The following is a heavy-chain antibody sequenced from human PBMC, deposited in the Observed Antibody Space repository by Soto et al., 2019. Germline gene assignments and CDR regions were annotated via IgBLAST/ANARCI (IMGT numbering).Heavy chain of an antibody. CDR1: GFTFSSYA. V-gene: IGHV3-30-3*01. J-gene: IGHJ4*02. Sequence: QVQLVESGGGVVQPGRSLRLSCAASGFTFSSYAMHWVRQAPGKGLEWVAVISYDGSNKYYADSVKGRFTISRDNSKNTLYLQMHSLRAEDTAVYYCARATHYQGGWGYWGQGTLVTVSS. CDR2: ISYDGSNK. D-gene: IGHD2-15*01. CDR3: ARATHYQGGWGY.